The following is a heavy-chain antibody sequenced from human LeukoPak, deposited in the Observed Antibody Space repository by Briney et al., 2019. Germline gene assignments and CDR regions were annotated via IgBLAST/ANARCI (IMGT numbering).Heavy chain of an antibody. Sequence: ASVKVSCKASGYSFTGYYMHWVRQAPGQGLEWMGWINPNSGGTNYAQKFQGRVTMTRDTSISTAYMELSRLRSDDTAVYYCARDLILEGDSDYWGQGTLVTVSS. D-gene: IGHD1-1*01. CDR3: ARDLILEGDSDY. CDR2: INPNSGGT. J-gene: IGHJ4*02. V-gene: IGHV1-2*02. CDR1: GYSFTGYY.